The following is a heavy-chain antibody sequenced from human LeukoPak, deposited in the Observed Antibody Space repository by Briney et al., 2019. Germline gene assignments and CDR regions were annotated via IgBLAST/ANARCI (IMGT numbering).Heavy chain of an antibody. CDR1: GGSISAYY. Sequence: SETLSLTCTVSGGSISAYYWSWIRQPPGKGLEWIGYIYQSGSTYHNPSLKSRVTISLDTSKKQFSLKLSSVTAADTAVYYCARGTYYYDNSGHYDHYFGSWGQGTLVTVSS. CDR3: ARGTYYYDNSGHYDHYFGS. J-gene: IGHJ4*02. D-gene: IGHD3-22*01. CDR2: IYQSGST. V-gene: IGHV4-59*01.